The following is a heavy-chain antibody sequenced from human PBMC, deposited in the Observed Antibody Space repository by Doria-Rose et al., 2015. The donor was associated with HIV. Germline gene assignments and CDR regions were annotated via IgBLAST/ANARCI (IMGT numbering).Heavy chain of an antibody. Sequence: QITLKESGPVLVKPTETLTLTCTVSGVSLSSPGVGVSWIRQPPGKALEWLANIFSDDERSYKTSLKSRLTISRVTSKSQLVLTMTDMDPVDTATYYCARIKSSRWYHKYYFDFWGQGTLVIVSA. D-gene: IGHD6-13*01. J-gene: IGHJ4*02. CDR3: ARIKSSRWYHKYYFDF. CDR2: IFSDDER. CDR1: GVSLSSPGVG. V-gene: IGHV2-26*01.